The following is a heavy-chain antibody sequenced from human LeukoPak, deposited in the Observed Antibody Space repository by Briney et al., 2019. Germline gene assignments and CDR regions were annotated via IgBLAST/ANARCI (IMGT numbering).Heavy chain of an antibody. CDR2: INPNNGGT. J-gene: IGHJ5*02. Sequence: ASVKVSCKASGYTFTYYIHWVRQAPGQGLEWMGWINPNNGGTNYAQKFQGRVTMTRDASISTAYMELSRLRSDDTAVYYCARDYGHRYDSSGYYYENWFDPWGQGTLVTVSS. CDR1: GYTFTYY. CDR3: ARDYGHRYDSSGYYYENWFDP. V-gene: IGHV1-2*02. D-gene: IGHD3-22*01.